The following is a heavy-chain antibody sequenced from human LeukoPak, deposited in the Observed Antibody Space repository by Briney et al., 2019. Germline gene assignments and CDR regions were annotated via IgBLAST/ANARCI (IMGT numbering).Heavy chain of an antibody. CDR3: ARVPHDYGDFYLSY. J-gene: IGHJ4*02. Sequence: GGSLRLSCAASGFTFSDYYMSWLRQAPGKGLEWVSYISSSDSTIYYADSVKGRFTISRDNAKNSLYLQMNSLRAEDTAVYYCARVPHDYGDFYLSYWGQGTLVTVSS. CDR2: ISSSDSTI. D-gene: IGHD4-17*01. V-gene: IGHV3-11*01. CDR1: GFTFSDYY.